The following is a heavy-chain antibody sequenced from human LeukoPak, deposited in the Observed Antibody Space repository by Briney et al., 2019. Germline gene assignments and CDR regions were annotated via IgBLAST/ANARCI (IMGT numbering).Heavy chain of an antibody. CDR1: GGSFSGYY. CDR3: ARHEGLGFDP. J-gene: IGHJ5*02. V-gene: IGHV4-34*01. Sequence: SETLSLTCAVYGGSFSGYYWSWIRQPPGKGLEWIGEINHSGSTNYNPSLKSRVTISVDTSKDQFSLKLSSVTAADTAVYYCARHEGLGFDPWGQGTLVTVSS. CDR2: INHSGST. D-gene: IGHD3/OR15-3a*01.